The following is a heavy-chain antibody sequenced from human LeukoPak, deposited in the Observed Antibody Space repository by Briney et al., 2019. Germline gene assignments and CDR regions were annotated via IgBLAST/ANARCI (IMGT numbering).Heavy chain of an antibody. CDR3: AREDYCGGGSCYLGYFQH. CDR1: GGSISSYY. Sequence: SETLSLTCTVSGGSISSYYWSWIRQPPGKGLEWIGYIYYSGITDYNPSLRSRVTISVDTSKNQFSLKLSSVTAADTAVYYCAREDYCGGGSCYLGYFQHWGQGTLVTVSS. D-gene: IGHD2-15*01. CDR2: IYYSGIT. V-gene: IGHV4-59*01. J-gene: IGHJ1*01.